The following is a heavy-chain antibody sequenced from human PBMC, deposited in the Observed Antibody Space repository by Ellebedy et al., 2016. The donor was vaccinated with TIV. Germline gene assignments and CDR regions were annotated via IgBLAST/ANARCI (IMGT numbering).Heavy chain of an antibody. J-gene: IGHJ1*01. CDR2: IYYSGST. V-gene: IGHV4-39*07. CDR1: GGSISSSSYY. Sequence: MPSETLSLTCTVSGGSISSSSYYWGWIRQPPGKGLEWIGSIYYSGSTYYNPSLKSRVTISVDTSKNQFSLKLSSVTAADTAVYYCARGAGYSSSSRYFQHWGQGTLVTVSS. CDR3: ARGAGYSSSSRYFQH. D-gene: IGHD6-6*01.